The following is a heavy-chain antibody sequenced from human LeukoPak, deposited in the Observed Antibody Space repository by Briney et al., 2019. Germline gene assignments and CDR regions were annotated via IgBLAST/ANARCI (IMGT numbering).Heavy chain of an antibody. D-gene: IGHD7-27*01. CDR3: ARDKTGDNYFDY. CDR2: IYSGGST. J-gene: IGHJ4*02. V-gene: IGHV3-53*01. Sequence: PGGSLRLSCAASGFTFSDYAMTWVRQAPGKGLEWVSVIYSGGSTYYADSVKGRFTISRDNSKNTLYLQMNSLRAEDTAVYYCARDKTGDNYFDYWGQGTLVTVSS. CDR1: GFTFSDYA.